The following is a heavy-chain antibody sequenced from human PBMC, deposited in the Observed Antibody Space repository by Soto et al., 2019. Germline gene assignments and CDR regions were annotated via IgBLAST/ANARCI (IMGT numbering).Heavy chain of an antibody. CDR1: GGSISSYY. V-gene: IGHV4-59*01. CDR2: IYYSGST. CDR3: ARKKYYYYGMDV. J-gene: IGHJ6*02. Sequence: QVQLQESGPGLVKPSETLSLTCTVSGGSISSYYWSWIRQPLGKGLEWIGYIYYSGSTNYNPSLKSRVTISVDTSKNQFSLKLSSVTAADTAVYYCARKKYYYYGMDVWGQGTTVTVSS.